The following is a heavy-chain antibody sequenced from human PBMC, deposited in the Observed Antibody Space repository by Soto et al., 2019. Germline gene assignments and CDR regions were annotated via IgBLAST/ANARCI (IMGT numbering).Heavy chain of an antibody. CDR3: ARPTPLELSFGERPAEGMDV. CDR2: LPYSGST. Sequence: SETLSLTCSVSGGTLRGYYWCWIRQPPGKGLECLGYLPYSGSTTYNPSLKSRVTISVDTSKNQFSLQLSSLPAADTAVHYCARPTPLELSFGERPAEGMDVWGQGTTVTVS. CDR1: GGTLRGYY. V-gene: IGHV4-59*01. D-gene: IGHD3-10*01. J-gene: IGHJ6*02.